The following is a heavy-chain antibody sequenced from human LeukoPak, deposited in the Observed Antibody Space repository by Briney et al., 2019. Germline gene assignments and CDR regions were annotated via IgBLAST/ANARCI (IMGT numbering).Heavy chain of an antibody. Sequence: SQTLSLTCTVSGGSISSGSYYWSWIRQPAGKGLEWIGRIYTSGSTNYNPSLKSRVTISVDTSKNQFSLKLSSVTAADTAVYYCAGGYSSSWHWFDPWGQGTLVTVSS. J-gene: IGHJ5*02. V-gene: IGHV4-61*02. CDR2: IYTSGST. D-gene: IGHD6-13*01. CDR1: GGSISSGSYY. CDR3: AGGYSSSWHWFDP.